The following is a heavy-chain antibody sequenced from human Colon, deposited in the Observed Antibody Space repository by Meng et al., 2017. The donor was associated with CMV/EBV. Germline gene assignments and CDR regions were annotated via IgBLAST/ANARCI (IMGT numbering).Heavy chain of an antibody. D-gene: IGHD3-10*01. V-gene: IGHV3-43*01. CDR3: AKDAFGSGSHYDY. CDR1: GSGFRFDDYS. CDR2: ITWDGGRT. Sequence: GESLKISCVVSGSGFRFDDYSMYWVRQIPGKGLEWVSSITWDGGRTYYADSVEGRFIISRDNSKNSLYLQMNSLSTEDTALYYCAKDAFGSGSHYDYWGQGTRVTVSS. J-gene: IGHJ4*02.